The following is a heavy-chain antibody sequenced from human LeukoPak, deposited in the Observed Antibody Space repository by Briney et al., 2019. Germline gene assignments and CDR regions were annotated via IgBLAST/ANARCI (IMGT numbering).Heavy chain of an antibody. D-gene: IGHD3-10*01. J-gene: IGHJ4*02. Sequence: GGSLRLSCAASGFTFSSYWMHWVRQAPGKGLVWVSRINSDGSSTSYADSVEGRFTISRDNAKNSLYLQMNSLRAEDTAVYYCISGRGYWGQGALVTVSS. CDR1: GFTFSSYW. CDR2: INSDGSST. V-gene: IGHV3-74*01. CDR3: ISGRGY.